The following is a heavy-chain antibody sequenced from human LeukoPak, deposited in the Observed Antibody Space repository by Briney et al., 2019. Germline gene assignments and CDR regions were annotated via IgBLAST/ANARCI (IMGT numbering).Heavy chain of an antibody. CDR1: GYSINSDYY. CDR3: AGVLGPAEIFDY. Sequence: SETLSLTCAVSGYSINSDYYWGWIRQPPGKGLEWIASILRGGRTYYNPSLKSRVTIYADTSKKHFSLKLTSATAADTAVYYCAGVLGPAEIFDYWGQGTLVTVSS. CDR2: ILRGGRT. D-gene: IGHD2-8*02. V-gene: IGHV4-38-2*01. J-gene: IGHJ4*02.